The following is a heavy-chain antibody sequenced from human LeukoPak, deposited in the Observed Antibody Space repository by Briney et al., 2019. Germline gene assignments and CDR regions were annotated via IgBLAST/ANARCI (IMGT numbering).Heavy chain of an antibody. CDR3: VSFYETY. J-gene: IGHJ4*02. D-gene: IGHD2/OR15-2a*01. V-gene: IGHV3-48*04. CDR1: GFTFSSYS. Sequence: GGSLRLSCAASGFTFSSYSMIWVRKAPGKVLEWVSYISDSNHAIYHADSVKGRFTISKDNAKNTVYLQMNSLRAEDTAVYYCVSFYETYWGRGTLVTVSS. CDR2: ISDSNHAI.